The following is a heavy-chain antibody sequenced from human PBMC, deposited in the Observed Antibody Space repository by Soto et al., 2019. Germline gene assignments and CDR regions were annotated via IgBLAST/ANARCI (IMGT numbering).Heavy chain of an antibody. V-gene: IGHV4-59*08. CDR2: IYYSGST. J-gene: IGHJ4*02. CDR1: GGSISSYY. D-gene: IGHD1-26*01. CDR3: ARHPVGATKAFDY. Sequence: SETLSLTCTVSGGSISSYYWSWIRQPPGKGLEWIGYIYYSGSTNYNPSLKSRVTISVDTSKNQFSLKLSSVTAADTAVYYCARHPVGATKAFDYWGQGTLVTVSS.